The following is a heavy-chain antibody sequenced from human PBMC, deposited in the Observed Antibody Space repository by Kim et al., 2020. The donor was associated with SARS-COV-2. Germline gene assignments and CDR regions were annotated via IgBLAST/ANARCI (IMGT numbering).Heavy chain of an antibody. CDR3: ERRPAAAETKGQFDP. Sequence: SETLSLTCTVSGGSISSSSYYWGWIRQPPGKGLEWIGSIYYSGSTYYNPSLKSRVTISVDTSKNQFSLKLSSVTAADTAVYYCERRPAAAETKGQFDPWGQGTLVTVSS. J-gene: IGHJ5*02. V-gene: IGHV4-39*01. CDR2: IYYSGST. CDR1: GGSISSSSYY. D-gene: IGHD6-13*01.